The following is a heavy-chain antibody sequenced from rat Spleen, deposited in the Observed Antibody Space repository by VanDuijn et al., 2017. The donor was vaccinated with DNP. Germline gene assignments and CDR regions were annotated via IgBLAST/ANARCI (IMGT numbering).Heavy chain of an antibody. J-gene: IGHJ4*01. V-gene: IGHV5-22*01. D-gene: IGHD1-7*01. CDR2: ISYDGGST. CDR1: GFTFSDYY. CDR3: ARRVWGAMDA. Sequence: EVQLVESGGGLVQPGRSLKLSCAASGFTFSDYYMAWVRQAPTKGLEWVAYISYDGGSTYYGDSVKGRFTISRDNAKSTLYLQMNSLRSEDMATYYCARRVWGAMDAWGQGTSVTVSS.